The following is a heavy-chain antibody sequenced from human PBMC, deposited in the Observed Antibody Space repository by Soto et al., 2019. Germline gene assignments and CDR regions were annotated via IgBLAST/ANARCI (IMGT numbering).Heavy chain of an antibody. Sequence: SETLSLTCTVSGGSISSGGYYWGWIRQHPGKGLEWIGYIYYSGSTYYNPSLKSRVTISVDTSKNQFSLKLSSVTAADTAVYFCTGRYCSGGSCYVGYWGQGTLVTVSS. CDR1: GGSISSGGYY. D-gene: IGHD2-15*01. J-gene: IGHJ4*02. CDR2: IYYSGST. CDR3: TGRYCSGGSCYVGY. V-gene: IGHV4-31*03.